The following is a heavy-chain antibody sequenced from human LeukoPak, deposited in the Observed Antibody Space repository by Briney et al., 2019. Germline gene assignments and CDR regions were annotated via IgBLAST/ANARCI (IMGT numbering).Heavy chain of an antibody. D-gene: IGHD5-24*01. V-gene: IGHV4-34*01. CDR2: INHSGST. Sequence: PSETLSLTCAVYGGSFSGYYWSWIRQPPGKGLEWIGEINHSGSTNYNPSLKSRVTISVDTSKNQFSLKLSSVTAADTAVYYCARVRDGYPDYWGQGTLVTVSS. CDR1: GGSFSGYY. J-gene: IGHJ4*02. CDR3: ARVRDGYPDY.